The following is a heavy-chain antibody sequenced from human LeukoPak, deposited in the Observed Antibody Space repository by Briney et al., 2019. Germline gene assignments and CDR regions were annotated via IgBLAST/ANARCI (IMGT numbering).Heavy chain of an antibody. CDR2: IYWNDDK. Sequence: SGPTLVNPTQTLTLTCTFSGFSLSTSGVGVGWIRQPPGEALEWLALIYWNDDKRYSPSLKSRLTITKDTSKNQVVLTMTNMDPVDTATYYCARLLYYDILTGYYKDPNWFDPWGQGTLVTVSS. J-gene: IGHJ5*02. CDR3: ARLLYYDILTGYYKDPNWFDP. CDR1: GFSLSTSGVG. V-gene: IGHV2-5*01. D-gene: IGHD3-9*01.